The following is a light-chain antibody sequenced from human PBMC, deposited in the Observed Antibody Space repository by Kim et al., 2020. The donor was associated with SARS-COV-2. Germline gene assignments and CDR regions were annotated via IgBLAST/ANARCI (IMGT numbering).Light chain of an antibody. J-gene: IGKJ1*01. Sequence: DIQMTQSPSALSASVGDRVTITCRASQNIMKYLNWYQQKLGRAPKVLIYAASNLQSGVPSRFTGSGSVTDFTLTISSLQPEDFATYYCQQSYITPLTFGQGTKVDIK. V-gene: IGKV1-39*01. CDR1: QNIMKY. CDR2: AAS. CDR3: QQSYITPLT.